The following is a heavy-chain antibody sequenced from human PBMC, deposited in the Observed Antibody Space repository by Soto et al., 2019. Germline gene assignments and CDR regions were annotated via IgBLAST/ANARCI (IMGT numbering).Heavy chain of an antibody. V-gene: IGHV3-33*01. CDR1: GFTFSSYG. CDR2: IWYDGSNK. J-gene: IGHJ4*02. Sequence: PGGSLRLSCAASGFTFSSYGMHWVRQAPGKWLEWVAVIWYDGSNKYYADSVKGRFTISRDNSKNTLYLQMNSLRAEDTAVYYCARDLGKQQLVLSVWGQGTLVTVSS. CDR3: ARDLGKQQLVLSV. D-gene: IGHD6-13*01.